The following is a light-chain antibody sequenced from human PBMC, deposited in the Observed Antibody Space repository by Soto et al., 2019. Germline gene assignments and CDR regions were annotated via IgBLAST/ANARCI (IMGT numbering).Light chain of an antibody. CDR3: HQYDSSPLT. J-gene: IGKJ4*01. CDR2: GAS. V-gene: IGKV3-20*01. Sequence: EIVLTQSPGTLSLSPGQRATLSCRVSQSLSSNYLAWYQQKPGLAPRLLIYGASSRATGIPDRFSGSASGTDFTLSISRLEPEDFAVYYCHQYDSSPLTFGGGTKVEIK. CDR1: QSLSSNY.